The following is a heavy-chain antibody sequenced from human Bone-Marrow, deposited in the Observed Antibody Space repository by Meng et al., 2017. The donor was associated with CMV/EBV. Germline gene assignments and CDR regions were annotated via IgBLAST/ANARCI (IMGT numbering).Heavy chain of an antibody. CDR1: GFTFSSYW. CDR3: VRGLGYKYPFDY. D-gene: IGHD5-18*01. J-gene: IGHJ4*02. V-gene: IGHV3-7*01. CDR2: IRQDGGGT. Sequence: GGSLRLSCAASGFTFSSYWMSWVRQAPGKGLEWVANIRQDGGGTYYVDSVKGRFTISRDSARDSLFLPMNSLRAEDTAVYYCVRGLGYKYPFDYWGQGTRVTGCS.